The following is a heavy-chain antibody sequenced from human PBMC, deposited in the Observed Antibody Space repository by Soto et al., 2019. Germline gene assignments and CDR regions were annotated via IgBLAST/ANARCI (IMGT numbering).Heavy chain of an antibody. CDR3: ARAPRFYADFFDF. V-gene: IGHV3-20*04. CDR2: INRDGGST. Sequence: GGSLRLSCAAFGLRFDDYGMSWVRQVPGKGLEWVSGINRDGGSTSYADSVKGRFTISRDNAKNSLYLHMNSLRAEDTAFYYCARAPRFYADFFDFWGQGILVTV. CDR1: GLRFDDYG. D-gene: IGHD4-17*01. J-gene: IGHJ4*02.